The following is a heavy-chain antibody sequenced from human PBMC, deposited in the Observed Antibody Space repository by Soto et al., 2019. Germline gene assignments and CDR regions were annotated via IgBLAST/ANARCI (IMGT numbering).Heavy chain of an antibody. CDR1: GFTFGDYA. D-gene: IGHD3-22*01. CDR3: TRSVVAFDY. CDR2: IRSKAYGGTT. V-gene: IGHV3-49*04. J-gene: IGHJ4*02. Sequence: PGGSLRLSCTASGFTFGDYAMSWVRQAPGKGLERVGFIRSKAYGGTTEYAASVKGRFTISRDDSKSIAYLQMNSLKTEDTAVYYCTRSVVAFDYWGQGTLVTVSS.